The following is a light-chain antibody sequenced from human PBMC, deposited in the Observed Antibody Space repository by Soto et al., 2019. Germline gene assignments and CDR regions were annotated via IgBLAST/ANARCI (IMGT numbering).Light chain of an antibody. CDR2: GSS. CDR1: QSVSSSY. V-gene: IGKV3-15*01. CDR3: QQYDNWPRT. J-gene: IGKJ1*01. Sequence: IVLTQSPGTLSLSPGERATLSCRASQSVSSSYLAWYQQKPGQAPRLLFYGSSTKATGIPARFSGSGSGTEFTLTISSLQSEDFAVYYCQQYDNWPRTFGQGTKVDIK.